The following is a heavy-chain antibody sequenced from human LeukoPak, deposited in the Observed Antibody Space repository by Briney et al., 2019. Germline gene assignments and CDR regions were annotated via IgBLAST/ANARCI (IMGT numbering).Heavy chain of an antibody. Sequence: GGSLRLSCAASGFTLSRYSMNWVRQAPGKGLEWVSSISSSSSFIYYADSVKGRFTISRDNAKNLLHLQMNSLRVEDTAIYYCAREFEYSTSGAGYWGQGTLVTVSS. CDR3: AREFEYSTSGAGY. J-gene: IGHJ4*02. CDR2: ISSSSSFI. D-gene: IGHD6-6*01. V-gene: IGHV3-21*01. CDR1: GFTLSRYS.